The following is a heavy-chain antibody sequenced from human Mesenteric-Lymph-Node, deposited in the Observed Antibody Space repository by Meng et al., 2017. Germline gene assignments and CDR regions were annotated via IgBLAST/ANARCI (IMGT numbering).Heavy chain of an antibody. CDR1: GFTLSDYF. V-gene: IGHV3-11*04. J-gene: IGHJ5*02. CDR2: ISPTGGSI. CDR3: ARDHGFLNWFDP. D-gene: IGHD2/OR15-2a*01. Sequence: QVQLVVSGGRCGRTGGSLGLSCAASGFTLSDYFMTWIRQAPGKGLEWVSSISPTGGSIYYADSLKGRFSISRDNAKNSLYLQMNSLRVEDTAVYYCARDHGFLNWFDPWGQGTLVTVSS.